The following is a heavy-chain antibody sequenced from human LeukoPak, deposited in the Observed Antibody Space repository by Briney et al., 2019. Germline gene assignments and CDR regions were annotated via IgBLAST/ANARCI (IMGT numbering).Heavy chain of an antibody. V-gene: IGHV1-2*02. CDR1: GYTFTGYY. Sequence: ASVKVSCKASGYTFTGYYMHWVRQAPGQGPEWMGWINPNSGDTNYEQKFQGRVAVTRDTSISTAYMELTRLRSDDSAVYYCARARRFRDTSGYHAFDIWGQGTMVTVSS. CDR2: INPNSGDT. CDR3: ARARRFRDTSGYHAFDI. J-gene: IGHJ3*02. D-gene: IGHD3-22*01.